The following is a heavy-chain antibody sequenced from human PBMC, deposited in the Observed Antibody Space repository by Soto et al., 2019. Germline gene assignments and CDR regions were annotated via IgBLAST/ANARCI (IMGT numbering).Heavy chain of an antibody. J-gene: IGHJ2*01. Sequence: EVQLVESGGGLVQPGGSLRLSCSASGFTFSSYAMHWVRQAPGKGLEYVSAISSNGGSTYYADSVKGRFTISRDNSKNTLYLQMSSLRAEDTAVYYCVKGGQWLVPKSEDWYFDLWGRGTLVTVSS. D-gene: IGHD6-19*01. CDR2: ISSNGGST. CDR1: GFTFSSYA. CDR3: VKGGQWLVPKSEDWYFDL. V-gene: IGHV3-64D*08.